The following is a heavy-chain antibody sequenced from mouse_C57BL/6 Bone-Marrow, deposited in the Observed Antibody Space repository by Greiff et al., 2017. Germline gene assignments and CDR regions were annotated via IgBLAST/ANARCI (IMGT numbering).Heavy chain of an antibody. V-gene: IGHV1-69*01. J-gene: IGHJ3*01. CDR3: AADGYYGFAY. CDR1: GYTFNSYW. D-gene: IGHD2-3*01. CDR2: IDPSDSYT. Sequence: VQLQQPGAELVMPGASVKLSCKASGYTFNSYWMHWVKQRPGQGLEWIGEIDPSDSYTNYNQKFKGKSTLTVDKSSSPAYMQPSSLPSENPAVYYCAADGYYGFAYWGQGALVTVSA.